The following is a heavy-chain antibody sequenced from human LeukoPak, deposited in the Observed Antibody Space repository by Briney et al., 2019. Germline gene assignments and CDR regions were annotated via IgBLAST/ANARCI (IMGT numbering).Heavy chain of an antibody. J-gene: IGHJ4*02. D-gene: IGHD3-22*01. CDR1: GYRFNTYW. Sequence: GESLKISCKGSGYRFNTYWIGWVRQMPGKGLEWMGIIYPGDSDTRYSPSFQGQVTISADKSISTAYLQWSSLKASDTAMYYCARSHYDSSGYYSGVFHKNYFDYWGQGTLVTVSS. CDR3: ARSHYDSSGYYSGVFHKNYFDY. CDR2: IYPGDSDT. V-gene: IGHV5-51*01.